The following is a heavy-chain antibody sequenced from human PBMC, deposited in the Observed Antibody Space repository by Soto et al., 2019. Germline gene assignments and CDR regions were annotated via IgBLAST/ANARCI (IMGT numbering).Heavy chain of an antibody. CDR2: IILPFGTA. D-gene: IGHD4-17*01. CDR1: GGTFSNHA. Sequence: QVRLVQSGAEVKKPGSSVKVSCKASGGTFSNHAINWVRQAPGQGPEWMGGIILPFGTANYAQNFQGRVTITADESMTTAYLELNGLRSEDTAVYYCSRGPDYAGYIDDWGQGSLVTVSS. J-gene: IGHJ4*02. CDR3: SRGPDYAGYIDD. V-gene: IGHV1-69*13.